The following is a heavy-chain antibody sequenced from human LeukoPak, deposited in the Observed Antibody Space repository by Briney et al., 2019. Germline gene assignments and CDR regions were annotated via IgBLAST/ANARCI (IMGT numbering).Heavy chain of an antibody. CDR3: ARVERYDSSAFDAFGI. CDR1: GYTFSGYY. J-gene: IGHJ3*02. D-gene: IGHD3-22*01. Sequence: ASVKVSCKASGYTFSGYYMHWVRQAPGQGFEWMGWIYPKRADTKIAQKFQGRVTMTSDTSISTVYMELSSLRSDDTAVYYCARVERYDSSAFDAFGIWGQGTMVIVSP. CDR2: IYPKRADT. V-gene: IGHV1-2*02.